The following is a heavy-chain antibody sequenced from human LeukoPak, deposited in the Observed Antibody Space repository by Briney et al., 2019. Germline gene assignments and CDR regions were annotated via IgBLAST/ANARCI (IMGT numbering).Heavy chain of an antibody. CDR2: IKSKTDGGTT. J-gene: IGHJ3*02. CDR1: GFTFSNAW. Sequence: GGSLRLSCAASGFTFSNAWMSWVRQAPGKGLEWVGRIKSKTDGGTTDYAAPVKGRFTISRDDSKNTLYQQMNSLKTEDTAVYYCTTAPSLTDAFDIWGQGTMVTVSS. V-gene: IGHV3-15*01. CDR3: TTAPSLTDAFDI.